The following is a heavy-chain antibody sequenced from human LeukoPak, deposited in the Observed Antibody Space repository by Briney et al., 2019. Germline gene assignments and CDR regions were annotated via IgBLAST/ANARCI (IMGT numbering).Heavy chain of an antibody. D-gene: IGHD4-17*01. J-gene: IGHJ4*02. CDR1: GGSINSHY. V-gene: IGHV4-59*11. CDR2: IDHSGSA. Sequence: PSETLSLTCTVSGGSINSHYWSWIRQPPGKGLEWLGYIDHSGSANYNPSLKGRLTISIDTSKNQFSLKVSSVTAADTAVYYCARADGDYFDFWGQGTLVTVSS. CDR3: ARADGDYFDF.